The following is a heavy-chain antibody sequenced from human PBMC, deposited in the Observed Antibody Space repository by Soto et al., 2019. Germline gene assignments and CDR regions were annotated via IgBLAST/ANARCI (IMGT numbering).Heavy chain of an antibody. J-gene: IGHJ6*03. V-gene: IGHV1-18*01. CDR3: ARTLIDATKDYFYYLDV. Sequence: QVQLLQSGAEVQKPGASVKVSCKASGYTFTSYGFTWVRQAPGQGLEGMGWISAYSGNTKYEQKFQDRLTMTTDTSTTTAYMELRSLTSDDTAVYYCARTLIDATKDYFYYLDVWGKGTTVTVSS. D-gene: IGHD2-2*01. CDR2: ISAYSGNT. CDR1: GYTFTSYG.